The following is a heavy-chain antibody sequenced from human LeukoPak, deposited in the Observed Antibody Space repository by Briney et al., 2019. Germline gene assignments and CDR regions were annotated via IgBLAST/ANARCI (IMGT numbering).Heavy chain of an antibody. Sequence: PGGSLRLSCAASGFTFSSYAMSWVRQAPGKGLEWVSAISGSGDSTYYADSVKGRFTISRDNSKNTLYLQMNSLRAEDTAVYYCAKAGSIRSGWYSWRGWGQGTLVTVSS. CDR1: GFTFSSYA. J-gene: IGHJ4*02. CDR3: AKAGSIRSGWYSWRG. V-gene: IGHV3-23*01. CDR2: ISGSGDST. D-gene: IGHD6-19*01.